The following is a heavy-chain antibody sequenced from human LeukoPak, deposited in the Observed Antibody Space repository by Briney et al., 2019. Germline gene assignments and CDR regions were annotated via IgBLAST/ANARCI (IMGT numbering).Heavy chain of an antibody. CDR3: AGSEYSFSFHY. Sequence: PGGSLRLSCAASGFTFSSYEMNWVRQAPGKGLEWVSYISSSGSTIYYADSVKGRFTISRDNAKNSLYLQMNSLRAEDTAVYYCAGSEYSFSFHYWGQGTLVTVSS. V-gene: IGHV3-48*03. CDR1: GFTFSSYE. D-gene: IGHD6-6*01. J-gene: IGHJ4*02. CDR2: ISSSGSTI.